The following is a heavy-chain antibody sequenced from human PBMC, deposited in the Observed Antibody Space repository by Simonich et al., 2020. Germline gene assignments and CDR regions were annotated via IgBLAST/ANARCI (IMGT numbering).Heavy chain of an antibody. J-gene: IGHJ4*02. Sequence: QVQLQESGPGLVKPSETLSLTCTVSGGSISSYYWSWIRQPPGKGLGWIGYIYYSGNTNYNPSLKSRVTISVDTSKNQFSLKLSSVTAADTAVYYCARHDRWLQFYFDYWGQGTLVTVSS. CDR1: GGSISSYY. V-gene: IGHV4-59*08. CDR2: IYYSGNT. D-gene: IGHD5-12*01. CDR3: ARHDRWLQFYFDY.